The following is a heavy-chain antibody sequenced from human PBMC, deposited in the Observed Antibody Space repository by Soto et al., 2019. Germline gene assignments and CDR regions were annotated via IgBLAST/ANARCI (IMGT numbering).Heavy chain of an antibody. CDR3: ARGVEYNWFDP. V-gene: IGHV3-48*02. CDR2: ISSSSSAI. Sequence: GGSLRLSCSASGFTFSGYAMHWVRQAPGKGLEWVSYISSSSSAIYYADSVKGRFTISRDNAKNSLYLRMNSLRDEDTAMYYCARGVEYNWFDPWGQGTLVTVSS. J-gene: IGHJ5*02. CDR1: GFTFSGYA.